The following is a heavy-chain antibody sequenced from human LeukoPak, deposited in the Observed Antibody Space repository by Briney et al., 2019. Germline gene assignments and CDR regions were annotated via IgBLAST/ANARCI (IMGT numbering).Heavy chain of an antibody. J-gene: IGHJ6*02. Sequence: GGSLRLSCAASGFTFSSYSMNWVHQAPGKGLEWVSSISSSSSYIYYADSVKGRFTISRDNAKNSLYLQMNSLRAEDTAVYYCARDAGLTMVRGVILYYYYGMDVWGQGTTVTVSS. V-gene: IGHV3-21*01. CDR2: ISSSSSYI. D-gene: IGHD3-10*01. CDR3: ARDAGLTMVRGVILYYYYGMDV. CDR1: GFTFSSYS.